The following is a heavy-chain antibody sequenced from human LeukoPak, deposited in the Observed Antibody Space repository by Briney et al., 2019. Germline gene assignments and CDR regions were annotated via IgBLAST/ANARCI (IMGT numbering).Heavy chain of an antibody. CDR1: GFPYSLYG. Sequence: GGSLILSCAASGFPYSLYGMHWVRQAPGKGLEWVTVIWSDGTQKYYGDAVKGRFTISRDNSMKTLFLQMNSLRGDDTAVYYCAKDAQRGFDYSNSLESWGQGTLVTVSS. V-gene: IGHV3-33*06. D-gene: IGHD4-11*01. J-gene: IGHJ5*01. CDR2: IWSDGTQK. CDR3: AKDAQRGFDYSNSLES.